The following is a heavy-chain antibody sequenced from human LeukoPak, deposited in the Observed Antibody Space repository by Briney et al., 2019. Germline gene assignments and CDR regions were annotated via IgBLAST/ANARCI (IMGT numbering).Heavy chain of an antibody. CDR1: GASISSGFYQ. CDR2: IYTTGGT. Sequence: SETLSLTCTVSGASISSGFYQWSRIRQPAGKGLEWIGRIYTTGGTNYNPSLESRVTISEDTSKNQFSLTLTSVTAADTAVYYCARNLQYWGQGTLVTVSS. CDR3: ARNLQY. V-gene: IGHV4-61*02. J-gene: IGHJ1*01.